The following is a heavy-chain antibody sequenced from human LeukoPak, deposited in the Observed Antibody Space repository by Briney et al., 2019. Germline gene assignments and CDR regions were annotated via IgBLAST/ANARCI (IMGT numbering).Heavy chain of an antibody. CDR1: GGSISSYY. CDR3: AREMSYRFDP. Sequence: SETLSLTCTVSGGSISSYYWSWIRQPPGKGLEWIGYIYYSGSTNYNPSLKSRVTISVDTSKNQFSLKLSSVTAADTAVYYCAREMSYRFDPWGQGTLVTVSS. V-gene: IGHV4-59*12. CDR2: IYYSGST. D-gene: IGHD3-10*01. J-gene: IGHJ5*02.